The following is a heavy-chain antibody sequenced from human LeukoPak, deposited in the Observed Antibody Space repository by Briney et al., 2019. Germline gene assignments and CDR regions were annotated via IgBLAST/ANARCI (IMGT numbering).Heavy chain of an antibody. J-gene: IGHJ4*02. V-gene: IGHV7-4-1*02. CDR2: INTNTGNP. D-gene: IGHD6-13*01. Sequence: ASVKASCKASGYTFTSYAMDWVRQAPGQGLEWMGWINTNTGNPTYAQGFTGRFVFSLDTSVSTAYLQISSLKAGDTAAYYCARGGRIAAHPPGYWGQGPLVTVSS. CDR1: GYTFTSYA. CDR3: ARGGRIAAHPPGY.